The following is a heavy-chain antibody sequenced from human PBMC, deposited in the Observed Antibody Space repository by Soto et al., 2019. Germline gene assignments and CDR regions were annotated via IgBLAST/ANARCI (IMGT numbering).Heavy chain of an antibody. J-gene: IGHJ4*02. CDR3: ARDPGSSSPRAWDY. D-gene: IGHD6-6*01. CDR1: GYTFTGYY. CDR2: INPNSGGT. Sequence: ASVKVSCKASGYTFTGYYMHWVRQAPGQGLEWMGWINPNSGGTNYAQKFQGRVTMTRDTSISTAYMELSRLRSHDTAVYYCARDPGSSSPRAWDYWGQGSLVTSP. V-gene: IGHV1-2*02.